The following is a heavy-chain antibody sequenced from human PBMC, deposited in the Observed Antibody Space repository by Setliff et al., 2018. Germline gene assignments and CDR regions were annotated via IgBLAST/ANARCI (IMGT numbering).Heavy chain of an antibody. CDR2: IRYDGSNK. D-gene: IGHD6-19*01. J-gene: IGHJ4*02. V-gene: IGHV3-30*02. Sequence: GESLKISCAASGFTFSSYGMHWVRQAPGKGLEWVAFIRYDGSNKYYADSVKGRFTISRDNSKNTLYLQMNSLRAEDTAVYYCAKDRSSGWYKLVDYWGQGTLVTVSS. CDR3: AKDRSSGWYKLVDY. CDR1: GFTFSSYG.